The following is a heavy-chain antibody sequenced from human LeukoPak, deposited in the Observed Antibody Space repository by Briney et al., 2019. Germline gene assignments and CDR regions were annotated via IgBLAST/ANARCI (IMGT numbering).Heavy chain of an antibody. D-gene: IGHD2-15*01. CDR3: ARGPFIGAFDI. V-gene: IGHV1-69*01. Sequence: GASVTVSCKASGGTFSSYAIRWVRQAPGQGLEWMGGIIPIFGTANYAQKFQGRVTITADESTSTAYMELSSLRSEDTAVYYCARGPFIGAFDIWGQGTMVTVSS. CDR2: IIPIFGTA. CDR1: GGTFSSYA. J-gene: IGHJ3*02.